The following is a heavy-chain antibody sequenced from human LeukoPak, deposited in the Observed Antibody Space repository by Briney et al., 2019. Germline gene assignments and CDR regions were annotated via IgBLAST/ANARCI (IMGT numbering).Heavy chain of an antibody. V-gene: IGHV3-7*04. CDR2: IKQDGSEK. J-gene: IGHJ6*03. CDR1: GFTFSSHW. Sequence: GGSLLLSCAASGFTFSSHWMSWVRQAPGKGLEWVANIKQDGSEKYYVDSVKGRFTISRDNAKNSLYLQMNSLRAEDTAVYYCARGRYMDVWGKGTTVTISS. CDR3: ARGRYMDV.